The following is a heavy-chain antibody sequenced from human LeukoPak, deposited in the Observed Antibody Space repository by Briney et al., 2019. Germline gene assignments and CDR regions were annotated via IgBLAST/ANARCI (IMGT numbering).Heavy chain of an antibody. Sequence: AASVKVSCKASGYTFTDYYIHWVRQAPGQGLKWMGWINPNSGGTNYAQKFQGRVTMTRDTSISTAYMELSRVTSDDTAVYYCARVGVRGDVIADFDYWGQGTLVTVSS. CDR1: GYTFTDYY. CDR3: ARVGVRGDVIADFDY. V-gene: IGHV1-2*02. J-gene: IGHJ4*02. D-gene: IGHD3-10*01. CDR2: INPNSGGT.